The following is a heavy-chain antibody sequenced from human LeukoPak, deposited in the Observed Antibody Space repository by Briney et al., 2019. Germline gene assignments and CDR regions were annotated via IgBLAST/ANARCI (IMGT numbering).Heavy chain of an antibody. J-gene: IGHJ4*02. V-gene: IGHV1-18*01. D-gene: IGHD6-6*01. CDR2: ISAYNGNT. Sequence: ASVKVSCKASGYTFTSYGISWVRQAPGQGLEWMGWISAYNGNTNYAQKLQGRVTMTTDTSTSTAYTELRSLRSDDTAVYYCARDSPISSSSSSSRDYWGQGTLVTVSS. CDR1: GYTFTSYG. CDR3: ARDSPISSSSSSSRDY.